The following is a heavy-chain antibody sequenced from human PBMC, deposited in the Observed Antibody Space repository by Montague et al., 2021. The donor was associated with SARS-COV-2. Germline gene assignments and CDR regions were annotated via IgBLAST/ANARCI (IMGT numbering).Heavy chain of an antibody. D-gene: IGHD5-12*01. CDR3: ARRGRKLLPVATTVGGFDI. V-gene: IGHV4-59*08. CDR2: IYYSGST. Sequence: SETLSLTCTVSGGSISSYHWSWIRQPPGKGLEWIGYIYYSGSTNYNPSLKSRVTISVDTSKNHFSLKLSSVTAADTAVYYCARRGRKLLPVATTVGGFDIWGQGTMVTVSS. J-gene: IGHJ3*02. CDR1: GGSISSYH.